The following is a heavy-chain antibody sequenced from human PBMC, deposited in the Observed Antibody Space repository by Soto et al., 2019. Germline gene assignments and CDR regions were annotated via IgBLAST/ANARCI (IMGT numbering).Heavy chain of an antibody. CDR3: ARIASALRFLEWFHRPSHYYTAV. CDR1: GYTFASYG. CDR2: ISAYNGNT. Sequence: GAPVEVSCKASGYTFASYGISWVQQAPGQGLEWMGWISAYNGNTNYAQKLQCRVTMTTDTSTSTAYMELRSLRSDDTAVYYCARIASALRFLEWFHRPSHYYTAVLRKRTTVPGSS. V-gene: IGHV1-18*01. D-gene: IGHD3-3*01. J-gene: IGHJ6*03.